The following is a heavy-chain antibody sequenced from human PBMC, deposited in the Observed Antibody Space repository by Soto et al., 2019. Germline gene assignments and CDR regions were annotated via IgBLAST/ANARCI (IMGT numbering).Heavy chain of an antibody. D-gene: IGHD6-19*01. CDR3: ARVESSGWYRVGYYYYGMDV. Sequence: ASVKVSCKASGYTFTSYAMHWVRQAPGQRLEWMGWINAGNGNTKYSQKFQGRVTITRDTSASTAYMELSSLGSEDTAVYYCARVESSGWYRVGYYYYGMDVWGQGTTVTVSS. CDR1: GYTFTSYA. J-gene: IGHJ6*02. V-gene: IGHV1-3*01. CDR2: INAGNGNT.